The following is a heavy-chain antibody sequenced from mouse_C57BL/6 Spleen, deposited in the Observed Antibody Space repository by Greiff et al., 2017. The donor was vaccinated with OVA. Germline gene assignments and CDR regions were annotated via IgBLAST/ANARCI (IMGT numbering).Heavy chain of an antibody. V-gene: IGHV5-15*01. CDR2: ISNLAYSI. CDR3: ARHSPYGSSPFAY. J-gene: IGHJ3*01. Sequence: EVHLVESGGGLVQPGGSLKLSCAASGFTFSDYGMAWVRQAPRKGPEWVAFISNLAYSIYYADTVTGRFTISRENAKNTLYLEMSSLRSEDTAMYYCARHSPYGSSPFAYWGQGTLVTVSA. D-gene: IGHD1-1*01. CDR1: GFTFSDYG.